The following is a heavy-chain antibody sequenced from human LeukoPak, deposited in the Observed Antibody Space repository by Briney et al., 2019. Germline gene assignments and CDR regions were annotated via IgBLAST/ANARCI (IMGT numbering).Heavy chain of an antibody. CDR1: GFTFRSYA. D-gene: IGHD2-2*01. V-gene: IGHV3-23*01. CDR3: ARLGAICSSSSCHATH. J-gene: IGHJ4*02. Sequence: GGSLSLSCAASGFTFRSYAMTWVRQAPGKGLEWVSAISGSGTDTYYVDSVKGRFTISRDNSKNTLYLQMNSLRAEDTALYFCARLGAICSSSSCHATHWGQGTLVTVSS. CDR2: ISGSGTDT.